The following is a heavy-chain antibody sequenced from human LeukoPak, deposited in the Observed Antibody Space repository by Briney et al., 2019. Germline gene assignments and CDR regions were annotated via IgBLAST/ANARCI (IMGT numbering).Heavy chain of an antibody. CDR1: GGAISRGLYS. J-gene: IGHJ5*02. Sequence: SQTLSLTCAVSGGAISRGLYSWIWIRQPLGKSLEWIGDIYHTGSTYYNPPLKSRVTLSVDTSQNTFSLRLSSVSAADTPLYYCASRQFFRGTASYWFDPWGGATM. V-gene: IGHV4-30-2*01. CDR2: IYHTGST. D-gene: IGHD3-3*01. CDR3: ASRQFFRGTASYWFDP.